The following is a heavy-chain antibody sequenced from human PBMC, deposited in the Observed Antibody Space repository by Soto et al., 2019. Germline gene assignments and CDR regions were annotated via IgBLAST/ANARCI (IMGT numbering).Heavy chain of an antibody. CDR3: ARALAVAADFAY. D-gene: IGHD6-19*01. CDR2: INAGNGNT. V-gene: IGHV1-3*05. CDR1: GYTFTAYA. J-gene: IGHJ4*02. Sequence: QVQLVQSGAEEKKPGASVKVSCKASGYTFTAYAMPWVRQAPGQRLEWMGWINAGNGNTKYSQKFQGRVTITRDTSASTAYMELISLRSEDTAVYYCARALAVAADFAYWGQGTLVTVSS.